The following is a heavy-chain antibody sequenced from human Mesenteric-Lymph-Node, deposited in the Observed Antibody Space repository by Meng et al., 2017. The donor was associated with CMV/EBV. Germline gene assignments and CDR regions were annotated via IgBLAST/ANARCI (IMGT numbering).Heavy chain of an antibody. J-gene: IGHJ4*02. CDR3: ARGERKVGAPPFDS. CDR2: ISYDESSK. CDR1: GFTFSSSA. Sequence: GRSLRLSCAASGFTFSSSAMHWVRQAPGKGLEWVTVISYDESSKYYADSVKGRFAISRDNSKNTLYLQMNSLRAEDTAVYYCARGERKVGAPPFDSWGQGTLVTVSS. V-gene: IGHV3-30*09. D-gene: IGHD1-26*01.